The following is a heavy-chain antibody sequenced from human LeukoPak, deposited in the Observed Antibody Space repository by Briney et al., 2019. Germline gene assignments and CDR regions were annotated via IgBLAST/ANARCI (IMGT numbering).Heavy chain of an antibody. J-gene: IGHJ4*02. CDR1: GGTFSSYA. CDR3: ARRAGALYYYDTSGPFDH. D-gene: IGHD3-22*01. V-gene: IGHV1-69*04. Sequence: GASVKVSCKASGGTFSSYAISWVRQAPGQGLEWMGRIIPILGIANYAQKFQGRVTITADKSTSTAYMELSSLRSEDTAVYFCARRAGALYYYDTSGPFDHWGRGTLVTVSS. CDR2: IIPILGIA.